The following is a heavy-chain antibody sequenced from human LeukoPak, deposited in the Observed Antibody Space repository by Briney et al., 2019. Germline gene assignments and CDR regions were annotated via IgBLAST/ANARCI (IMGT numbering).Heavy chain of an antibody. CDR1: GYTFTGYY. V-gene: IGHV1-2*06. CDR2: INPNSGGT. CDR3: ARDLVGPAQQPQKQPKLIDY. Sequence: GASVKVSCKASGYTFTGYYMHWVRQAPGQGLEWMGRINPNSGGTNYAQKFQGRVTMTRDMSISTAYMELSRLRSDDTAVYYCARDLVGPAQQPQKQPKLIDYWGQGTLVTVSS. D-gene: IGHD6-13*01. J-gene: IGHJ4*02.